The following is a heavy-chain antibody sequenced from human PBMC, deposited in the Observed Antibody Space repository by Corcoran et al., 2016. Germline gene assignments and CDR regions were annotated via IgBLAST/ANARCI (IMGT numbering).Heavy chain of an antibody. J-gene: IGHJ6*02. CDR3: ARGHIDFWSATYGMDV. CDR2: ISDSGST. D-gene: IGHD3-3*01. CDR1: GGSVTSGSYY. V-gene: IGHV4-61*01. Sequence: QAQLQESGPGLVKPPETLSLTCTVSGGSVTSGSYYWCWIRQPPGKGLEWIGYISDSGSTNYNPSLKSRVTISVDTSQNQFSLKLSSVTAADTAVYYCARGHIDFWSATYGMDVWGQGTTVTVSS.